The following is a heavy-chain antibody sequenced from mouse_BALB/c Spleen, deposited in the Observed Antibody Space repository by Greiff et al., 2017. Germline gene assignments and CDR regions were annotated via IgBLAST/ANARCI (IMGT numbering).Heavy chain of an antibody. CDR2: ISYSGST. CDR3: RGNYYYAMDY. V-gene: IGHV3-2*02. J-gene: IGHJ4*01. CDR1: GYSITSDYA. D-gene: IGHD2-1*01. Sequence: EVQLQQSGPGLVKPSQSLSLTCTVTGYSITSDYAWNWIRQFPGNKLEWMGYISYSGSTSYNPSLKSRISITRDTSKNQFFLQLNSVTTEDTATYYCRGNYYYAMDYWGQGTSVTVSS.